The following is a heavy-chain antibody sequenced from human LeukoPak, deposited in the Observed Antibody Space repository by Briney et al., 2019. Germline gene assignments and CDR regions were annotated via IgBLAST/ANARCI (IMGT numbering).Heavy chain of an antibody. D-gene: IGHD1-1*01. J-gene: IGHJ4*02. CDR1: GYTFTSYC. V-gene: IGHV1-69*04. Sequence: SVKVSCKASGYTFTSYCMHWVRQAPGQGLEWMGRIIPILGIANYAQKFQGRVTITADKSTSTAYMELSSLRSEDTAVYYCARDPGGNDDVYWGQGTLVTVSS. CDR3: ARDPGGNDDVY. CDR2: IIPILGIA.